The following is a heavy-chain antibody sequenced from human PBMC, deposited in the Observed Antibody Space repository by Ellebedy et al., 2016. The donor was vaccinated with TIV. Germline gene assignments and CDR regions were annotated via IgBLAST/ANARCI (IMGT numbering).Heavy chain of an antibody. CDR3: AREGDTAMVHGLDV. V-gene: IGHV3-48*01. CDR2: ISSSSSTI. CDR1: GFTFSSYT. Sequence: PGGSLRLSCAASGFTFSSYTMNWVRQAPGKGLEWVSYISSSSSTIYYADSVKGRFTISRDNAKNSLYLQMNSLRAEDTAVYYCAREGDTAMVHGLDVWGQGTAVTVSS. D-gene: IGHD5-18*01. J-gene: IGHJ6*02.